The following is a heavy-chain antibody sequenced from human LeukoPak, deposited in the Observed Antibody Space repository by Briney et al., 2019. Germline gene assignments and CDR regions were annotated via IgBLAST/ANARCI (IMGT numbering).Heavy chain of an antibody. CDR1: GFIFSSYW. J-gene: IGHJ6*04. V-gene: IGHV3-7*03. Sequence: GGSLRLSCAASGFIFSSYWMSWVRQAPGKGLEWVANIKEDGCEKYYVDSVKGRFTISRDNAKNSLYLQTNSLRAEDTAVYYCARRALRYCSSTSCPAQYYGVDVWGKGTTVTVSS. CDR3: ARRALRYCSSTSCPAQYYGVDV. D-gene: IGHD2-2*01. CDR2: IKEDGCEK.